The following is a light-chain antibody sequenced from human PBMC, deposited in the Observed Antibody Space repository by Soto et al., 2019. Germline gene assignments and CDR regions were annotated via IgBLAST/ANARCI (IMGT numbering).Light chain of an antibody. Sequence: DIQMTQSPSTLSASVGDRVTLTCRASQSISSWLAWYQQKPGKAPKLLIYKASSLESGVPSRFSGSGSGTEFTLTISSLQPDEFATYYCQQYNSYPWTVGKGTKVDIK. V-gene: IGKV1-5*03. J-gene: IGKJ1*01. CDR1: QSISSW. CDR3: QQYNSYPWT. CDR2: KAS.